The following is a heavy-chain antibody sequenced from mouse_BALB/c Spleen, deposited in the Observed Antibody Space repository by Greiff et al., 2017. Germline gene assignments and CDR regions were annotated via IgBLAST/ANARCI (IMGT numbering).Heavy chain of an antibody. CDR3: ARAGLRRNAMDY. CDR2: IDPANGNT. V-gene: IGHV14-3*02. J-gene: IGHJ4*01. D-gene: IGHD2-4*01. Sequence: VQLKESGAELVKPGASVKLSCTASGFNIKDTYMHWVKQRPEQGLEWIGRIDPANGNTKYDPKFQGKATITADTSSNTAYLQLSSLTSEDTAVYYCARAGLRRNAMDYWGQGTSVTVSS. CDR1: GFNIKDTY.